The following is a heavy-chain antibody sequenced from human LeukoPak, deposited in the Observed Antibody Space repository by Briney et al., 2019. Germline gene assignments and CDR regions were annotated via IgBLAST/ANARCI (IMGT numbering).Heavy chain of an antibody. D-gene: IGHD3-22*01. CDR3: AREDNDSSGYYYFFDY. Sequence: GGSLRLSCAASGFTFSSYGMHWVRQAPGKGLEWVAVIWYDGSNKYYADSVKGRFTISRDNSKNTLYLQMNSLRAEDTAVYYCAREDNDSSGYYYFFDYWGQGTLVTVS. V-gene: IGHV3-33*01. CDR1: GFTFSSYG. CDR2: IWYDGSNK. J-gene: IGHJ4*02.